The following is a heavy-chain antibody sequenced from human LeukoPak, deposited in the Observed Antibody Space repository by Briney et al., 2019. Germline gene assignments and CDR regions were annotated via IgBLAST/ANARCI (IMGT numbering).Heavy chain of an antibody. CDR1: GFTVSSNY. J-gene: IGHJ4*02. V-gene: IGHV3-53*01. CDR2: ITSGGNT. Sequence: PGGSLRLSCAASGFTVSSNYMNWVRQAPGKGLEWVSVITSGGNTYYADSVKGRFTTSRDNSKNTLYLQMNSLKTEDTAVYYCTTGADYWGQGTLVTVSS. CDR3: TTGADY.